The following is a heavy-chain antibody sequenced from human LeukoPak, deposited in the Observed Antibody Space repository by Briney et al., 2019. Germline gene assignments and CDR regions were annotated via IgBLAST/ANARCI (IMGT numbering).Heavy chain of an antibody. CDR3: ARDQGTRTIVATIDY. J-gene: IGHJ4*02. CDR1: RCSISSGYY. Sequence: SETLSLTCSVSRCSISSGYYWAWIRQPPGKGLEWIGSIYHSGSAYYNASLKSRVTISVDTSKNHFSLKLSSVTAADTAVYYCARDQGTRTIVATIDYWGQGTLVTVSS. D-gene: IGHD5-12*01. CDR2: IYHSGSA. V-gene: IGHV4-38-2*02.